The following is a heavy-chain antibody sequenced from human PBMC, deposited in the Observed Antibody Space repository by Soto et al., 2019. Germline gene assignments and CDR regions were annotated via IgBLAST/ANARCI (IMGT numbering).Heavy chain of an antibody. D-gene: IGHD6-13*01. J-gene: IGHJ6*02. CDR1: GGSFSGYY. CDR2: INHSGST. Sequence: SETLSLTCAVYGGSFSGYYWSWIRQPPGKGLEWIGEINHSGSTNYNPSLKSRVTISVDTSKNQFSLKLSSVTAADTAVYYCARLQQRRYYYYGMDVWGQGTTVTVSS. CDR3: ARLQQRRYYYYGMDV. V-gene: IGHV4-34*01.